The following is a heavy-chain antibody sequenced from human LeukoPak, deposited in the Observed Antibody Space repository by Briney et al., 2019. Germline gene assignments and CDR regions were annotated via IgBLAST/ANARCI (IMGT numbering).Heavy chain of an antibody. CDR1: GYTFTGYY. J-gene: IGHJ4*02. CDR2: INPNSGGT. Sequence: ASVKVSCKASGYTFTGYYMHWVRQAPGQGLEWMGWINPNSGGTTYAQKFQRRVTMTRDTSISTAYMELSRLRSDDTAVYYCARNAADSVVVVVAAIADYWGQGTLVTVSS. D-gene: IGHD2-2*01. V-gene: IGHV1-2*02. CDR3: ARNAADSVVVVVAAIADY.